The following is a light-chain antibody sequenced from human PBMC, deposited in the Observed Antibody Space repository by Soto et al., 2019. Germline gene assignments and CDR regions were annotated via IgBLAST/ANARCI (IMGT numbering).Light chain of an antibody. CDR3: SSYTTGSTLYV. Sequence: QSVLTQPASVSGSPGQSITISCTGSSNDIGAYKYVSWYQQYPGKAPKLIIFEVSNRPSGVSNRFSGSKSGNTASLTIAGLQAEDEAHYHCSSYTTGSTLYVFGGGTKVTVL. J-gene: IGLJ1*01. CDR2: EVS. CDR1: SNDIGAYKY. V-gene: IGLV2-14*01.